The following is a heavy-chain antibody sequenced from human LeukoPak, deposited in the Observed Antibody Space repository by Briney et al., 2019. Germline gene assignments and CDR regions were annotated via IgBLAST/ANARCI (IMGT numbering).Heavy chain of an antibody. CDR1: GFTFSSYG. CDR2: IRYDGSNK. D-gene: IGHD4-23*01. J-gene: IGHJ4*02. CDR3: ARIYGGNSYYFDC. Sequence: GGSLRLSCAASGFTFSSYGMHWVRQAPGKGLEWVAFIRYDGSNKYYADSVKGRFTISRDNAKNSLYLQMSSLRDEDTAVYFCARIYGGNSYYFDCWGQGTLVTVSS. V-gene: IGHV3-30*02.